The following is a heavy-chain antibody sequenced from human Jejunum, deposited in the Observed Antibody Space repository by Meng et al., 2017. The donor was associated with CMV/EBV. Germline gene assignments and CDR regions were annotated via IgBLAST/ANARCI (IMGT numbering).Heavy chain of an antibody. CDR1: FSVTSSW. CDR3: ARGLSMVGIAGSWCDP. J-gene: IGHJ5*02. V-gene: IGHV3-7*01. Sequence: FSVTSSWMNWVRQAPGKGLEWVANINPDGSVKQYVDSVKGRFSVSRDNAKNSLYLQMNSLRAEDMAVYYCARGLSMVGIAGSWCDPWGQGTLVTVSS. D-gene: IGHD1-26*01. CDR2: INPDGSVK.